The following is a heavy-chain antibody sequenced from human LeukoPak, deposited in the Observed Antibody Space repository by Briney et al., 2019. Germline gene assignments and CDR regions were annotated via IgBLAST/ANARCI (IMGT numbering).Heavy chain of an antibody. V-gene: IGHV4-59*12. CDR2: IYYSGST. Sequence: SETLSLTCTVSGGSISSYYWSWIRQPPGKGLEWIGYIYYSGSTNYNPSLKSRVTISVDTSKNQFSLKLSSVTAADTAVYYCARLLGIAVAGPRRWFDPWGQGTLVTVSS. J-gene: IGHJ5*02. D-gene: IGHD6-19*01. CDR1: GGSISSYY. CDR3: ARLLGIAVAGPRRWFDP.